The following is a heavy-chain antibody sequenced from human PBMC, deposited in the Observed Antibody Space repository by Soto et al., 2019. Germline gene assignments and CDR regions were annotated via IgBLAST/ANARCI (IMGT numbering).Heavy chain of an antibody. CDR2: IYYSGTT. V-gene: IGHV4-59*08. CDR1: GGSISSYY. J-gene: IGHJ4*02. Sequence: QVQLQESGPGLVKPSETLSLTCTVSGGSISSYYWSWIRQPPGKGLEWIGFIYYSGTTNYNPSLKSRVTISVDTSRNQFSLKVSSVTAADTAVYYCVRGTSALEFDYWGQGTLVTVSS. CDR3: VRGTSALEFDY. D-gene: IGHD1-1*01.